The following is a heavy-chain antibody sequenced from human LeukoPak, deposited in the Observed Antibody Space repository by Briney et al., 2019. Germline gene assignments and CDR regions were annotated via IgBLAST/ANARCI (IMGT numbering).Heavy chain of an antibody. J-gene: IGHJ4*02. CDR3: ARCCGYHTVDY. CDR2: ITYSGSA. D-gene: IGHD6-25*01. CDR1: GGSFCCHN. V-gene: IGHV4-34*01. Sequence: SETLSLTCAAYGGSFCCHNWNWIRQPPGKGLEWIGDITYSGSANYNPSLKSRVTISVDTSKSQFSLKLTSVTAADTAVYYCARCCGYHTVDYWGQGTLVTVSS.